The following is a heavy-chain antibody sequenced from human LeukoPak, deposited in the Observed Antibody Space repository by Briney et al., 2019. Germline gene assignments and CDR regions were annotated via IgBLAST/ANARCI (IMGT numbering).Heavy chain of an antibody. CDR2: INSDGSST. J-gene: IGHJ4*02. V-gene: IGHV3-74*01. CDR1: GFIFTTYW. D-gene: IGHD2-2*01. Sequence: PPRSRSPACPVAGFIFTTYWMHWVSQAHGTGLVWVSLINSDGSSTNYADSVKGRFTISRDNAKNTLYLQMNSLRAEDTAVYYCATDVPAVTIFGYWGQGTLVTVSS. CDR3: ATDVPAVTIFGY.